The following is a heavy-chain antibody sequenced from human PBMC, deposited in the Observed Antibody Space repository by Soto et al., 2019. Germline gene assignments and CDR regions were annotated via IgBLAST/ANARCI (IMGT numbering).Heavy chain of an antibody. CDR3: ARSFTEPYFFDF. J-gene: IGHJ4*02. CDR2: GHSNGIS. CDR1: GGSISYSY. V-gene: IGHV4-59*08. Sequence: SETLSLTCNVSGGSISYSYWTWIRQTPGKGLEWIGYGHSNGISKYNPSFESRVLISVDTSKSLFSLKVSSVTAADTAVYYCARSFTEPYFFDFWGQGTLVTVSS.